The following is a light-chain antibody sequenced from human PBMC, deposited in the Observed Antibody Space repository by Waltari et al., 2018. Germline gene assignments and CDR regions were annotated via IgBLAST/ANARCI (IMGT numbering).Light chain of an antibody. CDR1: SGHSSYA. CDR3: QAWDTGTHVV. CDR2: VSSAGSH. V-gene: IGLV4-69*01. Sequence: QVVLTQSPSASASLGASVKLTCTLSSGHSSYAIAWHQQQPEKGPRYLMKVSSAGSHQKGDGVPDRFTFSSSGTGRYLTFSSVQSEDEADYYCQAWDTGTHVVFGGGTKLTGL. J-gene: IGLJ2*01.